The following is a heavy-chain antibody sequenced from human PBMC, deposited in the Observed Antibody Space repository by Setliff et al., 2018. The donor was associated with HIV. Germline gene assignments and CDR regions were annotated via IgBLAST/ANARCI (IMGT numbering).Heavy chain of an antibody. V-gene: IGHV4-38-2*01. CDR3: ARQVGEGKWYLDS. Sequence: SETLSLTCAVSGDSVTTSGWGSWVRQSPGKGLEWIGSIYHSGSTFYNPSLRSRVTISIDTSENLFSLKLSGVTAADTAIYYCARQVGEGKWYLDSWGHGTLVTVSS. J-gene: IGHJ4*01. D-gene: IGHD1-26*01. CDR1: GDSVTTSGW. CDR2: IYHSGST.